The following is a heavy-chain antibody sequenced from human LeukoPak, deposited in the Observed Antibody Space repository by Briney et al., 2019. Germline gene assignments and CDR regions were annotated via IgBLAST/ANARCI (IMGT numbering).Heavy chain of an antibody. CDR3: ARDINYYDSSGYWAFDI. J-gene: IGHJ3*02. V-gene: IGHV4-31*03. CDR1: GGSISSGGYY. Sequence: SETLSLTCTVSGGSISSGGYYWSWIRQHPGKGLERIGYIYYSGSTYYNPSLKSRVTISVDTSKNQFSLKLSSVTAADTAVYYCARDINYYDSSGYWAFDIWGQGTMVTVSS. D-gene: IGHD3-22*01. CDR2: IYYSGST.